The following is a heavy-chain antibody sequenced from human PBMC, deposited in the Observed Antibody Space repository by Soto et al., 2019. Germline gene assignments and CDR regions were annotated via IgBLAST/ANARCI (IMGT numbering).Heavy chain of an antibody. V-gene: IGHV3-33*01. D-gene: IGHD5-18*01. Sequence: QVQLVESGGGVVQPGRSLRLSCAASGFTFSSYGMHWVRQTPGKGLEWVAVIWYDGSNTYYPDSVKGRVTISRDNSKNTLYLQRNSLRAEDTAVYYCARGWSVDAPMIHFDSWGQGTLVTVSS. CDR1: GFTFSSYG. CDR3: ARGWSVDAPMIHFDS. CDR2: IWYDGSNT. J-gene: IGHJ4*02.